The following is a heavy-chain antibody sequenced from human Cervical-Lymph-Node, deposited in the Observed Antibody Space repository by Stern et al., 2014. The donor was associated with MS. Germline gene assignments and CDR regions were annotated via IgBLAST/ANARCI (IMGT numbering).Heavy chain of an antibody. Sequence: EVQLVQSGAEVKKPGESLKISCKLSGYSFTIYYIAWVRQMPGKGLEWMGVIFPYYPATHDRPSFPGQVTFSADKSITTAYLQWSSLGASDTAMYYCARHVQGFDYWGQGTLVTVSS. V-gene: IGHV5-51*01. CDR3: ARHVQGFDY. CDR1: GYSFTIYY. J-gene: IGHJ4*02. CDR2: IFPYYPAT.